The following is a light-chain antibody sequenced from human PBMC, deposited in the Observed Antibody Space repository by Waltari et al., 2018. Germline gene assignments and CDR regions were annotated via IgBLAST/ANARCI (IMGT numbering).Light chain of an antibody. Sequence: EIVLTQSPGTLSLSPGDRATLSCRASQSVFSAYLAWYQQKPGQAPRLLVYGASRRVTGIPARFSGSGSGTDFTLTISSLEPEDFAVYYCQHRDHWPPDATFGPGTKVDI. J-gene: IGKJ3*01. CDR1: QSVFSAY. CDR3: QHRDHWPPDAT. V-gene: IGKV3D-20*02. CDR2: GAS.